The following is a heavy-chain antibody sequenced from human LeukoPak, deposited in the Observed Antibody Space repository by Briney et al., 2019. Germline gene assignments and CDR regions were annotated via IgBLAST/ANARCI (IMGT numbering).Heavy chain of an antibody. CDR3: ARVAVEYSSSSDFDY. CDR1: GYTFTGYY. J-gene: IGHJ4*02. CDR2: ISANSCGT. D-gene: IGHD6-6*01. V-gene: IGHV1-2*02. Sequence: GASVKVSCKASGYTFTGYYMHWVRQAPGQGGERMGWISANSCGTNSAKKFQGRVTMTRDTSISTAYMELSRLRSDDTAVYYCARVAVEYSSSSDFDYWGQGTLVTVSS.